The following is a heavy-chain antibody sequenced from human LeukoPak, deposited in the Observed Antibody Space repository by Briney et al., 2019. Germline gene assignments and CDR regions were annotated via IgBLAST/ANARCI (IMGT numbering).Heavy chain of an antibody. D-gene: IGHD3/OR15-3a*01. CDR2: IYYNGNT. V-gene: IGHV4-39*01. CDR1: GVSISSSNSY. Sequence: SETLSLTCTVSGVSISSSNSYWGWSRQPPGKGLEWIGSIYYNGNTYYNASLSRQVSIPIDPSKNQFSLKLTCVTAADTAVYYCARQTGSGLFILPGGQGTLVTVSS. CDR3: ARQTGSGLFILP. J-gene: IGHJ4*02.